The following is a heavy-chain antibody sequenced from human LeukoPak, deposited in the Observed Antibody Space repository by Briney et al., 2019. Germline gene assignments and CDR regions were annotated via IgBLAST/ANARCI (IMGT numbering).Heavy chain of an antibody. J-gene: IGHJ6*02. Sequence: GASVKVSCKASGYTFTSYYMHWVRQAPGQGLEWMGIINPSGGSTSYAQKFQGRVTMTRDTSTSTVYMELSSLRSEDTAVYYCARTTTRGGYTYGYYYYGMDVWGQGTTVTVSS. CDR1: GYTFTSYY. CDR3: ARTTTRGGYTYGYYYYGMDV. D-gene: IGHD5-18*01. CDR2: INPSGGST. V-gene: IGHV1-46*01.